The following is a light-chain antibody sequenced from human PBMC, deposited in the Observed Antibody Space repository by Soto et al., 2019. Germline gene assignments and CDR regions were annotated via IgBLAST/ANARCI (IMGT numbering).Light chain of an antibody. CDR2: AAS. CDR1: QSISTF. J-gene: IGKJ1*01. V-gene: IGKV1-39*01. Sequence: DIQMTQSPSSLSASVGDRLTITCRASQSISTFLNWYQHKPGTAPQLLIYAASNLQSGVPSRFSGSGSGTDFTLTISTLQPEDFATYYCQQRYSTRWTFGQGTKVEF. CDR3: QQRYSTRWT.